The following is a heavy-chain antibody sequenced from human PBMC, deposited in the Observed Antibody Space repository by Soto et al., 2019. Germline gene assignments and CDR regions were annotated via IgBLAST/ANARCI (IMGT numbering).Heavy chain of an antibody. J-gene: IGHJ3*02. CDR2: MNPNSGDT. CDR3: ARGGVIPAADDAFDI. CDR1: GHSFTAFY. D-gene: IGHD6-13*01. Sequence: QVQLVQSGNEVKKPGASVKVSCKASGHSFTAFYMHWVRLAPGQGPEWLGWMNPNSGDTFYARKFQGRVTMTSDTSISTAYMELGRLTSDDTAVYFCARGGVIPAADDAFDIWGQGSLVSVS. V-gene: IGHV1-2*02.